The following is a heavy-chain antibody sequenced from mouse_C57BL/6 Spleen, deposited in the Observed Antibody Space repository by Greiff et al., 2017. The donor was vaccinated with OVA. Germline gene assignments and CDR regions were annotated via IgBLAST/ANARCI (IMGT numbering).Heavy chain of an antibody. CDR3: TPNGSYKGYAMDD. V-gene: IGHV14-4*01. Sequence: EVQLQQSGAELVRPGASVKLSCTASGFNIKDDYMPWVKQRPEQGLEWIGWIDPENGDTEYASKFQGKATITADTSSITASLQLSSLTSEDAAVYYCTPNGSYKGYAMDDWGKGTSVTVSS. J-gene: IGHJ4*01. CDR1: GFNIKDDY. D-gene: IGHD1-1*02. CDR2: IDPENGDT.